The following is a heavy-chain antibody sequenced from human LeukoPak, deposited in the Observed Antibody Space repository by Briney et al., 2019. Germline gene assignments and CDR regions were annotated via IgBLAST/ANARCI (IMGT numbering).Heavy chain of an antibody. CDR2: IYYSGST. D-gene: IGHD1-26*01. V-gene: IGHV4-39*07. J-gene: IGHJ3*02. Sequence: PSETLSLTCTVSGGSISSSSYYWGWIRQPPGKGLEWIGSIYYSGSTYYNPSLKSRVTISVDTSKNQFSLKLSSVTAADTAVYYCASTSGTYGGAFDIWGQGTMVTVSS. CDR3: ASTSGTYGGAFDI. CDR1: GGSISSSSYY.